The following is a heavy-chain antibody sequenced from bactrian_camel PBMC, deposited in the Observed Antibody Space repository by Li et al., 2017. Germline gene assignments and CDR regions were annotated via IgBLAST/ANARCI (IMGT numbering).Heavy chain of an antibody. CDR1: GFTFSTYD. CDR2: TNSGGDST. CDR3: ATGSGTWGQYFLY. D-gene: IGHD2*01. V-gene: IGHV3S40*01. Sequence: VQLVESGGGSVKAGGSLRLSCAASGFTFSTYDMSWVRQAPGKGLEWVSGTNSGGDSTYYAESVKGRFTISRDNAKNTLYLQMSSLKTDDTAVYYCATGSGTWGQYFLYWGQGTQVTVS. J-gene: IGHJ4*01.